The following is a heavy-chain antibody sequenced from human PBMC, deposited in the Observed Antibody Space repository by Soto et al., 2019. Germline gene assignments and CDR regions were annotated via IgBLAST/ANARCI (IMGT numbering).Heavy chain of an antibody. CDR3: ARGGRYCSSTSCQLDY. Sequence: LETLCLTCAVYGGSCSGYYWSWIRQPPGKGLEWIGEINHSGSTNYNPSLKSRVTISVDTSKNQFSLKLSSVTAADTAVYYCARGGRYCSSTSCQLDYWGQGTLVTVSS. V-gene: IGHV4-34*01. J-gene: IGHJ4*02. CDR1: GGSCSGYY. CDR2: INHSGST. D-gene: IGHD2-2*01.